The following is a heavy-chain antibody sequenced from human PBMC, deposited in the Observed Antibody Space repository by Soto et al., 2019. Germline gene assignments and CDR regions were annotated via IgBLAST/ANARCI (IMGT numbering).Heavy chain of an antibody. J-gene: IGHJ6*02. CDR2: IYPGYSDN. D-gene: IGHD3-22*01. CDR1: GYSFTSYR. Sequence: PGESLKISCKGSGYSFTSYRIGWVRHMPGKGLEWMGNIYPGYSDNRYRPSFPGQVTISAGKSISTAYLPWSSLKASDTAMYYCARQVDSSGYYYVFGGNYGMDVWGQGTTVTVS. CDR3: ARQVDSSGYYYVFGGNYGMDV. V-gene: IGHV5-51*01.